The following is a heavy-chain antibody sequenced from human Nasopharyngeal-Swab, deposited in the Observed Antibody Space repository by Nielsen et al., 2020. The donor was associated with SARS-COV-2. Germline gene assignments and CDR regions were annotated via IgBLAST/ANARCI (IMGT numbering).Heavy chain of an antibody. Sequence: GGSLRLSCAASGVSGFTFSNYAMNWVRQAPGKGLEWVSGISGSGGTIYYVDSVKGRFTISRDNSRNSLYLHMSNLRAEDTAIHYCAKGYSSGWVPYEYWGQGTLVTVSS. V-gene: IGHV3-23*01. CDR1: GVSGFTFSNYA. D-gene: IGHD6-19*01. J-gene: IGHJ4*02. CDR2: ISGSGGTI. CDR3: AKGYSSGWVPYEY.